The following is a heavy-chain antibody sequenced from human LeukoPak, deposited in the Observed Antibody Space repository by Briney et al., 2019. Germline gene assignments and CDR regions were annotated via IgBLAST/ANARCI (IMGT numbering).Heavy chain of an antibody. CDR3: AKYSGSYLHYFDY. CDR2: IRGSGGGT. J-gene: IGHJ4*02. D-gene: IGHD1-26*01. Sequence: GSLRLSCAASGXTFNDHAMSWVRQAPGKGLEWVSTIRGSGGGTYYVDSVKGRFSISRDSSKNTLYLEMNSLRAEDTAVYYCAKYSGSYLHYFDYWGQGTLVTVSS. V-gene: IGHV3-23*01. CDR1: GXTFNDHA.